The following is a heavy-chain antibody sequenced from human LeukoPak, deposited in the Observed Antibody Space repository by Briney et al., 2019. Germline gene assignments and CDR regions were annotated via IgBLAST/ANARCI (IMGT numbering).Heavy chain of an antibody. J-gene: IGHJ4*02. Sequence: GGSLRLSCAGSGFTFGGYGMHWFRQTPGKGLEWVAVIAYDGSRAFYADSVKGRFTISRDNSKNTMSVQMDDLRAEDTAVYYYTRYNNDLFDYWGQGTLVTVSS. CDR1: GFTFGGYG. CDR3: TRYNNDLFDY. V-gene: IGHV3-33*01. CDR2: IAYDGSRA. D-gene: IGHD1-1*01.